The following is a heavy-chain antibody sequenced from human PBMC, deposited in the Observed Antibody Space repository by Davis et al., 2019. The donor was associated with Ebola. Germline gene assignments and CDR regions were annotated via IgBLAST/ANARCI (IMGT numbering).Heavy chain of an antibody. V-gene: IGHV1-69*06. CDR3: ASARRDGYSYYYYGMDV. J-gene: IGHJ6*02. CDR1: GGTFSSYA. Sequence: SVKVSCKASGGTFSSYAISWVRQAPGQGLEWMGGIIPIFGTANYAQKFQGRVTITADKSTSTAYMELSSLRSDNTAVYYCASARRDGYSYYYYGMDVWGQGTTVTVSS. D-gene: IGHD5-24*01. CDR2: IIPIFGTA.